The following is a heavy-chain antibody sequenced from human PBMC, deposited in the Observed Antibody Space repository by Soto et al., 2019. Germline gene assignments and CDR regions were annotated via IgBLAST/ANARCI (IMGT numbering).Heavy chain of an antibody. V-gene: IGHV3-33*01. J-gene: IGHJ6*02. CDR3: ARGLSGRYYYYGMDV. D-gene: IGHD5-12*01. CDR1: GFTFSSYG. CDR2: IWYDGSNK. Sequence: QVQLVESGGGVVQPGRSLRLSCAASGFTFSSYGMHWVRQAPGKGLEWVAVIWYDGSNKYYADSVKGRFTISRDNSKNTLYLQMNSLRAEDTAVYYCARGLSGRYYYYGMDVWGQGTTVTVSS.